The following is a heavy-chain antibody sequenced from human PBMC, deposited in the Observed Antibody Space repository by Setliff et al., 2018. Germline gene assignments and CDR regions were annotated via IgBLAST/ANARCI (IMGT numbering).Heavy chain of an antibody. D-gene: IGHD1-7*01. Sequence: LRLSCAASGFTLSPYAMSWVRQAPGKGLEWVSTIYSGDRDTFYTDSVKGRFTIFRDVSKNTLFLQMTSLRAEDTAVYCCAKPQLELRWGFESWGQGTLVTVSS. V-gene: IGHV3-23*03. CDR1: GFTLSPYA. CDR2: IYSGDRDT. CDR3: AKPQLELRWGFES. J-gene: IGHJ4*02.